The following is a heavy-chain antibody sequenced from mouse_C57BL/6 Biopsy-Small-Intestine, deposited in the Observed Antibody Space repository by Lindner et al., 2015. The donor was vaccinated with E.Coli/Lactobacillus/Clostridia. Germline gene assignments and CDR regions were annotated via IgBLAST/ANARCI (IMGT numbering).Heavy chain of an antibody. CDR1: GYTFTGYY. V-gene: IGHV1-62-3*01. Sequence: SVKASCKASGYTFTGYYMHWVRQAPGQGLEWMGRINPNSGVTQYTQKFQGRVTMTRDTAISTAYMELSRLRSDDTAVYYCARACYGDYGCFDAFDIWGEGTMVTVSS. D-gene: IGHD2-13*01. J-gene: IGHJ1*01. CDR2: INPNSGVT. CDR3: ARACYGDYGCFDAFDI.